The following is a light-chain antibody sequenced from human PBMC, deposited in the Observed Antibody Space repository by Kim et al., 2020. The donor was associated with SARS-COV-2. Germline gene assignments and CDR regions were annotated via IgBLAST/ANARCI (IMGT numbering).Light chain of an antibody. CDR1: QTILYNSNNKNY. CDR3: QQYYSTPPS. Sequence: RATLNCKSSQTILYNSNNKNYLAWYQQKPGQAPKLLMYWASIRESGVSDRVSGSGSETDFTLTISSLQAEDVAVYYCQQYYSTPPSFGQGTKLEI. V-gene: IGKV4-1*01. J-gene: IGKJ2*03. CDR2: WAS.